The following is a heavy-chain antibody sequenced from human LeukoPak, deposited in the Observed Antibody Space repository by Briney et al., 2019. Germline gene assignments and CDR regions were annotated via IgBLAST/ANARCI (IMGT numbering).Heavy chain of an antibody. CDR2: ITSVGDYI. CDR1: GFTFNTFK. J-gene: IGHJ4*02. CDR3: ARGHYDVLAASYKWTPDY. D-gene: IGHD3-9*01. V-gene: IGHV3-21*01. Sequence: GGSLRLSCAASGFTFNTFKMNWVRQAPGRGVEWVSSITSVGDYIYYADSVKGRFTTSRDNAKNSLSLQMNSLRVEDTAVYYCARGHYDVLAASYKWTPDYWGQGTLVTVSS.